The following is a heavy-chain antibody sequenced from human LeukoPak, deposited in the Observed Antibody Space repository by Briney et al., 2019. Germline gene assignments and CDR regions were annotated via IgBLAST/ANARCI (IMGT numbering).Heavy chain of an antibody. CDR3: ARRHLTGSAIDY. J-gene: IGHJ4*02. V-gene: IGHV1-2*02. CDR1: GYTFTGYY. CDR2: INPNSGGT. D-gene: IGHD3-9*01. Sequence: GASVKVSCKASGYTFTGYYMNWVRQAPGQGLEWMGWINPNSGGTNYAQKFQGRVTMTRDTSISTAYMEVSRLRSDDTAVYYCARRHLTGSAIDYWGQGTLVTVSS.